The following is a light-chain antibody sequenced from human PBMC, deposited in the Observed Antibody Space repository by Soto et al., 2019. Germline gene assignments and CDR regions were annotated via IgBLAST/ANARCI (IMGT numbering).Light chain of an antibody. Sequence: QSVLTQPPSASGTPGQRVTISCSGGSSNIGSNPVNWYRQLPGTAPQLLLYSDVQRPSGVPDRVSGSKSGTSASLAISGLQSEDEADYFCAAWDGSLSAVLFGGGTKLTVL. CDR2: SDV. CDR3: AAWDGSLSAVL. J-gene: IGLJ2*01. V-gene: IGLV1-44*01. CDR1: SSNIGSNP.